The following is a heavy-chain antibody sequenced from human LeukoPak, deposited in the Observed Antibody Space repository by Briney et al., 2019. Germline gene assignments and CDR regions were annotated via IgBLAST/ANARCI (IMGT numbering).Heavy chain of an antibody. CDR2: ISWNSGNI. Sequence: PGRSLRLSCAASGFIFDDYAMHWVRQGPGKGLEWVSGISWNSGNIGYADSVKGRFTISRDNAKNSLYLQMNSLRAEDTAFYYCATGLAAAGTRYFDYWGQGTLVTVSS. V-gene: IGHV3-9*01. CDR1: GFIFDDYA. J-gene: IGHJ4*02. CDR3: ATGLAAAGTRYFDY. D-gene: IGHD6-13*01.